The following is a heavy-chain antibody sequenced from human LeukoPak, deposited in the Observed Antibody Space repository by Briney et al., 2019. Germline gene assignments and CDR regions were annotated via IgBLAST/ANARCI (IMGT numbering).Heavy chain of an antibody. CDR3: ARDSKGSSGYYMDV. Sequence: GGSLRLSCAASGFTFSSYSMNWVRQAPGKGLEWVSYVSSSSSTIYYADSVKGRFTISRDNAKNSLRLQMNSLRAEDTAVYYCARDSKGSSGYYMDVWGKGTTVTVSS. D-gene: IGHD6-13*01. CDR1: GFTFSSYS. J-gene: IGHJ6*03. V-gene: IGHV3-48*01. CDR2: VSSSSSTI.